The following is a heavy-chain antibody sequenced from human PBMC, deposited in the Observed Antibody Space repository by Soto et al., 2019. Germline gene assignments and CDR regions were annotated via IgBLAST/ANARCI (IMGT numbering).Heavy chain of an antibody. J-gene: IGHJ6*02. CDR2: IYHSGST. D-gene: IGHD2-2*01. V-gene: IGHV4-4*02. CDR3: ARDDHIVVVPTSLGAMDV. CDR1: GGSISSNKW. Sequence: SETLSLTCAVYGGSISSNKWWSWVRQPPGKGLEWIGEIYHSGSTNYNPSLKSRVTISLDKSKNQFSLKLTSVTAADSAVYYCARDDHIVVVPTSLGAMDVWGPGTKVTVSS.